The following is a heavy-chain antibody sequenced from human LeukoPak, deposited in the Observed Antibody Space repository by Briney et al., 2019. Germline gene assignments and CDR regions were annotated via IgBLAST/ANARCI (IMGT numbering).Heavy chain of an antibody. Sequence: GGSLRLSCAASGFTFRNHWMHWVRQAPGEGLVWVSRINTDESGTTYADSVKGRFTISRDNAKNTLYLQMNSLRVEDTAVYYCARVDPIAVAGDDYWGQGTQVAASS. CDR2: INTDESGT. V-gene: IGHV3-74*01. CDR1: GFTFRNHW. D-gene: IGHD6-19*01. J-gene: IGHJ4*02. CDR3: ARVDPIAVAGDDY.